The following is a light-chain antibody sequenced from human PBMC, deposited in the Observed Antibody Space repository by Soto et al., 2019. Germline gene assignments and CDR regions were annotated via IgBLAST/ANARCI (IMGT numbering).Light chain of an antibody. CDR1: SSYVGGYNF. CDR2: EVN. CDR3: SSYTSSSTWV. J-gene: IGLJ3*02. V-gene: IGLV2-14*01. Sequence: QSVMTQPASVSGSPGQSITITCTGTSSYVGGYNFVSWYQQHPGKAPKLMIYEVNNRPSGVSYRFSGSKSGNTASLTISGLQADDEADYYCSSYTSSSTWVFGGGTKLTVL.